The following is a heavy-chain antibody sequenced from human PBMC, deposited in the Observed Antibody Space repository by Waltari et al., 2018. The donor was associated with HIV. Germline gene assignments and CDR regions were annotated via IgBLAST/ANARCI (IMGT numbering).Heavy chain of an antibody. CDR1: GFTFSSYA. CDR3: ARTTWVADNYFDY. Sequence: QVQLVESGGGVVQPGRSLRLSCAAPGFTFSSYAMHWVRQAPGKGLEWVAVISYDGSNKYYADSVKGRFTISRDNSKNTLYLQMNSLRAEDTAVYYCARTTWVADNYFDYWGQGTLVTVSS. J-gene: IGHJ4*02. V-gene: IGHV3-30*04. D-gene: IGHD6-19*01. CDR2: ISYDGSNK.